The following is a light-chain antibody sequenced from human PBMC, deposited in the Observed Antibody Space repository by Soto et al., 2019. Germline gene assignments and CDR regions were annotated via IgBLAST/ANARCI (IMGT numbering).Light chain of an antibody. CDR2: GAS. CDR3: QQHNKWPRT. V-gene: IGKV3-15*01. J-gene: IGKJ1*01. CDR1: ESIGSD. Sequence: EIVMTQSPATLSLSPGERATLSCRASESIGSDLAWYQQKPGQSPRLLFYGASTRATDIPARFRGTRSGTEFTLTISSLQSEDFAVYYCQQHNKWPRTFGQGTKVDIK.